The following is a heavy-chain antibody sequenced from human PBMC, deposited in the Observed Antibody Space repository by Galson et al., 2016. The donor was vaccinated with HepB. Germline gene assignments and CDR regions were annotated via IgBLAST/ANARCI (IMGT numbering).Heavy chain of an antibody. Sequence: PALVKPTQTLTLTCTFSGFSLSTSGVGVGRIRQPPGKALEWLAHIYWDGDKHYSPSLRSRLTITKDTSENQVVLTMTNMDPVDTGTYYCAHFSSGWYSVGRAFDIWGQGTIVTVSS. V-gene: IGHV2-5*02. CDR3: AHFSSGWYSVGRAFDI. CDR1: GFSLSTSGVG. D-gene: IGHD6-19*01. CDR2: IYWDGDK. J-gene: IGHJ3*02.